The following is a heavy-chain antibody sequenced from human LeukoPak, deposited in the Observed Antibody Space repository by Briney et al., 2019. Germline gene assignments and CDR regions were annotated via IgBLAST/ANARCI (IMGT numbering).Heavy chain of an antibody. V-gene: IGHV3-30*03. Sequence: GRSLRLSCAASGFTFSSYGMHWVRQAPGKGLEWVAVISYDGSNKYYADSVKGRFTISRDNSKNTLYLQMNSLRTEDTAVYYCARAQYYDSSTAGGMDVWGQGTTVTVSS. CDR3: ARAQYYDSSTAGGMDV. J-gene: IGHJ6*02. D-gene: IGHD3-9*01. CDR2: ISYDGSNK. CDR1: GFTFSSYG.